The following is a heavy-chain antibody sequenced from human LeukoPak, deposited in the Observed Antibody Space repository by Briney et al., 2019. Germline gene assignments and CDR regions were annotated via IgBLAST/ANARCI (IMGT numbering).Heavy chain of an antibody. J-gene: IGHJ5*02. Sequence: GESLQISCKGSGYNFTSYWIGWVRQMPGKGLEWMGIIYPGDSDTRYSPSFQGQVTISADKSISTAYLQWSSLKASDTAMYYCARRSGRFLNWFDPWGQGTLVTVSS. CDR3: ARRSGRFLNWFDP. D-gene: IGHD1-26*01. V-gene: IGHV5-51*01. CDR1: GYNFTSYW. CDR2: IYPGDSDT.